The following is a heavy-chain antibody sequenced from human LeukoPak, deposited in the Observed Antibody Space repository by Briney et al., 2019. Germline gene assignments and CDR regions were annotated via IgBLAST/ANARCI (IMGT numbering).Heavy chain of an antibody. CDR1: GGSISSYY. D-gene: IGHD2-21*02. CDR3: ASSAYCGGDCYPNGYFDL. CDR2: IYYSGST. J-gene: IGHJ2*01. V-gene: IGHV4-59*01. Sequence: SETLSLTCTVSGGSISSYYWSWIRQPPGKGLEWIGYIYYSGSTNYNPSLKSRVTISVDTSKNQFSLKLSSVTAADTAVYYCASSAYCGGDCYPNGYFDLWGRGTLVTVSS.